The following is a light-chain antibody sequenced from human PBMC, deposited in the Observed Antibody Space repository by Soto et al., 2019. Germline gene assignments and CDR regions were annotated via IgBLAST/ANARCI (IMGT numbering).Light chain of an antibody. Sequence: QSLLIQPPSASGTPGQRVTISCSGSSSNIGSNYVYWYQQLPGTAPKLLIYRNNQRPSGVPDRFSGSKSGTSASLAISGLRSEDEADYYCAAWDDSLSGVFGGGTKLTVL. V-gene: IGLV1-47*01. CDR1: SSNIGSNY. CDR2: RNN. CDR3: AAWDDSLSGV. J-gene: IGLJ3*02.